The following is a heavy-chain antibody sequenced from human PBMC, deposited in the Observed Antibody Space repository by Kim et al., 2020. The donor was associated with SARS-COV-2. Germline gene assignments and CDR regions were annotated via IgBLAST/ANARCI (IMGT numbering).Heavy chain of an antibody. V-gene: IGHV3-23*01. CDR3: AKDGDCSGGSCYFDY. D-gene: IGHD2-15*01. Sequence: DSVKGRFTISRDNSKNTLYLQMNSLRAEDTAVYYCAKDGDCSGGSCYFDYWGQGTLVTVSS. J-gene: IGHJ4*02.